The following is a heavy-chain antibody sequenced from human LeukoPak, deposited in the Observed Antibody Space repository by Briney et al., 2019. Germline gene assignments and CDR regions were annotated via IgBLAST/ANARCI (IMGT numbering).Heavy chain of an antibody. CDR1: GFTFSSYA. Sequence: GGSLRLSCAASGFTFSSYAMSWVRQAPGKGLEWVSAISGSGGSTYYADSVKGRFTTSRDNAKNKLYLQMNSLRAEDTAVYFCASSYFDNSLHAYDIWGQGTMVTVSS. CDR3: ASSYFDNSLHAYDI. V-gene: IGHV3-23*01. D-gene: IGHD3-22*01. J-gene: IGHJ3*02. CDR2: ISGSGGST.